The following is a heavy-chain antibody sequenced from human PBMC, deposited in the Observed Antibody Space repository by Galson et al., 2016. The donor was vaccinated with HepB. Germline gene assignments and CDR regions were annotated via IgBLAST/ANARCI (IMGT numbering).Heavy chain of an antibody. CDR1: GTSITSAAYY. CDR3: ARTSRAYNSNAFDL. CDR2: IHHTGTS. J-gene: IGHJ3*01. Sequence: TLSLTCAVSGTSITSAAYYWSWIRQHPGRGLEWIAYIHHTGTSQHNPPLKSRITISLDTSKNQFSLKLISVNVADTALYYCARTSRAYNSNAFDLWGQGTLVTVSS. D-gene: IGHD5-24*01. V-gene: IGHV4-31*11.